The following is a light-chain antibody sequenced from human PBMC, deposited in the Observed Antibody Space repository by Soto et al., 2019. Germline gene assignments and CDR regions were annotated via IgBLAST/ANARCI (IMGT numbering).Light chain of an antibody. CDR3: TSFTNSYTWV. CDR2: EVS. Sequence: QSVLTQPASVSGSPGQSITISCTGTSSDVGGYNYVSWFQQHPGKVPKLIIYEVSHRPSGVSDRFSGSKSGSTASLTISGLQTEDEADYYCTSFTNSYTWVFGGGTKVTVL. J-gene: IGLJ3*02. CDR1: SSDVGGYNY. V-gene: IGLV2-14*01.